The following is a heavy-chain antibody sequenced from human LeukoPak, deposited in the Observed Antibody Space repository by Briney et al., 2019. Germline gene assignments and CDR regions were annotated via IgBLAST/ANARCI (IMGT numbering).Heavy chain of an antibody. CDR3: ARDPGHFDY. J-gene: IGHJ4*02. CDR2: IYHSGNT. CDR1: GGLIRTYY. Sequence: PSETLSLTCTVSGGLIRTYYWSWIRQPPGKGREWMGYIYHSGNTDYNPSLNSRVTISVDTSKNQLSLKLSSVTAADTDVYYCARDPGHFDYWGQGTLVTVSS. V-gene: IGHV4-59*01.